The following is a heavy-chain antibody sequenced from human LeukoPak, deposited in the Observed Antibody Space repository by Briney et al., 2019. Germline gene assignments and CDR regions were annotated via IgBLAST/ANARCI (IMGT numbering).Heavy chain of an antibody. CDR1: GGSISSSSYY. CDR3: ARHGIVVVPAAIPGVDY. V-gene: IGHV4-39*01. J-gene: IGHJ4*02. CDR2: IYYSGST. D-gene: IGHD2-2*01. Sequence: SETLSLTCTVSGGSISSSSYYWGWIRLPPGKGLGWIGSIYYSGSTYYNPSLKSRVTISVDTSKNQFSLKLSSVTAADTAVYYCARHGIVVVPAAIPGVDYWGQGTLVTVSS.